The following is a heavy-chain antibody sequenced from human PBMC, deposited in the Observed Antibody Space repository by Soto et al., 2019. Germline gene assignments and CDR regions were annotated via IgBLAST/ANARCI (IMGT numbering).Heavy chain of an antibody. D-gene: IGHD3-9*01. CDR3: ARRYRRYDIFTDTDY. CDR2: INHSGST. J-gene: IGHJ4*02. V-gene: IGHV4-34*01. CDR1: GGSFSGYY. Sequence: QVQLQQWGAGLLKPSETLSLTCAVYGGSFSGYYWSWIRQPPGKGLEWIGEINHSGSTNYNPSLKIRVTISVDTSKNQFALKLSSLAAADTAVDDCARRYRRYDIFTDTDYWGQGTLVTVSS.